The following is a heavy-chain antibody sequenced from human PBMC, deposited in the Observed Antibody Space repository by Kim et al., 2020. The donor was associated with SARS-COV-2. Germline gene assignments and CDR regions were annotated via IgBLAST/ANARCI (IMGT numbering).Heavy chain of an antibody. J-gene: IGHJ6*02. D-gene: IGHD2-2*02. CDR3: ARSFCRSYSCSTRDYYAMDM. CDR1: GYSFTNYW. V-gene: IGHV5-51*01. Sequence: GESLKISCKGSGYSFTNYWIGWVRQMPGKGLEWLGIIYFSDSTARYSASFQGQVTISVDESINTAYLQWSSLKASDTAIYYCARSFCRSYSCSTRDYYAMDMWGQGTTVIVSS. CDR2: IYFSDSTA.